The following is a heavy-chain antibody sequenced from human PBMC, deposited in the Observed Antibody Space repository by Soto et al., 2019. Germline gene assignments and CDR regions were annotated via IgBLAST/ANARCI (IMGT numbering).Heavy chain of an antibody. J-gene: IGHJ3*02. CDR1: GFTFSSYA. CDR2: ISYDGSNK. Sequence: QVQLVESGGGVVQPGRSLRLSCAASGFTFSSYAMHWVRQAPGKGLEWVAVISYDGSNKYYADSVKGRFTISRDNSKNTLYLQMNSLRAEDTAVYYCAREGRGDAFDIWGQGTMLTVSS. CDR3: AREGRGDAFDI. D-gene: IGHD1-26*01. V-gene: IGHV3-30-3*01.